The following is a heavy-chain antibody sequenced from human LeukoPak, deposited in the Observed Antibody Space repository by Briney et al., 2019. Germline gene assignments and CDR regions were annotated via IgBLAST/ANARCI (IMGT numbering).Heavy chain of an antibody. CDR1: GFSLSTSGVG. Sequence: ESGPTLVKPTQTLTLTCTFSGFSLSTSGVGVGWIRQPPGKALEWLAVIYWDDDKRYSPSLKSRLTITKDTSKNQVVLTMTNMDPVDTGTYYCAHKEYYALGSLGDSFDYWGQGTLVTVSS. D-gene: IGHD3-10*01. CDR3: AHKEYYALGSLGDSFDY. CDR2: IYWDDDK. V-gene: IGHV2-5*02. J-gene: IGHJ4*02.